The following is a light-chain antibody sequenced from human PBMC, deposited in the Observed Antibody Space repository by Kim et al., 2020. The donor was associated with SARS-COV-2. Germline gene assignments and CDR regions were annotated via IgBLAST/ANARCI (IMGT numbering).Light chain of an antibody. CDR2: RNN. J-gene: IGLJ3*02. CDR3: SAWDSSLSAWV. CDR1: RKDVGNEG. V-gene: IGLV10-54*01. Sequence: QTATRNGTGNRKDVGNEGATWLHQHQGHPPKLLSSRNNNRPSGISERFSASRSGDTASLTITGLQPEDEADYYCSAWDSSLSAWVFGGGTQLTVL.